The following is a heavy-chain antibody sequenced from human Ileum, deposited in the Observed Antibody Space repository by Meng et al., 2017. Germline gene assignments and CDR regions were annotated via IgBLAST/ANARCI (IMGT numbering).Heavy chain of an antibody. CDR1: GYTFTDYF. V-gene: IGHV1-2*06. J-gene: IGHJ4*02. CDR3: VRSNIFGWNPRDH. D-gene: IGHD3-3*02. CDR2: INPKSGAT. Sequence: QVHVVQSGAGAKKPGASLKVSCKASGYTFTDYFVHWVRQAPGQGLEWMGRINPKSGATAYAQKFQGRVTVTSDTSISTAYLDLISLTSDDTALYYCVRSNIFGWNPRDHWGQGTLVTVSS.